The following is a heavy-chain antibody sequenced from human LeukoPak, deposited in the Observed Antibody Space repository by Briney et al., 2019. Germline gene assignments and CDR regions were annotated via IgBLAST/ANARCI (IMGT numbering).Heavy chain of an antibody. D-gene: IGHD4-23*01. J-gene: IGHJ6*03. V-gene: IGHV4-4*07. Sequence: SETLSLTCTVSGGSISSYYWSWIRQPAGKGLEWIGRIYTSGSNNYNPSLKSRVTMSVDTSKNQFSLKLSSVTAADTAMYYCAREVADYGGYYYYHYMDVWGKGATVTISS. CDR2: IYTSGSN. CDR3: AREVADYGGYYYYHYMDV. CDR1: GGSISSYY.